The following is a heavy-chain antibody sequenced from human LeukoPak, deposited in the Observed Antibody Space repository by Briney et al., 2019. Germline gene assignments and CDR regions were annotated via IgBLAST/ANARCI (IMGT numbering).Heavy chain of an antibody. V-gene: IGHV3-21*01. J-gene: IGHJ4*02. D-gene: IGHD2-8*01. CDR2: ISSSSSYI. CDR1: GFTFRSYA. Sequence: PGGSLRLSCAASGFTFRSYAMSWVRQAPGKGLEWVSSISSSSSYINYADSVKGRFTISRDNAKNSLYLQMNSLRAEDTAVYYCARDPRRYCTNGVCYPFDYWGQGTLVTVSS. CDR3: ARDPRRYCTNGVCYPFDY.